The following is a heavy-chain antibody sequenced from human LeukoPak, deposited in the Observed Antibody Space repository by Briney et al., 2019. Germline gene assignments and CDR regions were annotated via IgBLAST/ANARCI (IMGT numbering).Heavy chain of an antibody. V-gene: IGHV4-38-2*02. CDR2: IYHSGST. Sequence: PSETLSLTCTVSAYSISSRYYWGWIRQPPGKGLEWIGSIYHSGSTYYNPSLQSRVTISVDTSKNQFSLKLSSVTAADTAVYYCARHLPRGGGTAIWGQGTMVTVSS. CDR3: ARHLPRGGGTAI. D-gene: IGHD4-23*01. J-gene: IGHJ3*02. CDR1: AYSISSRYY.